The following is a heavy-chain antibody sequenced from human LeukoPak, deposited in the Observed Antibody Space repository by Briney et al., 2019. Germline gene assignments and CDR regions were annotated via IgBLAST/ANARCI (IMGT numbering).Heavy chain of an antibody. D-gene: IGHD6-19*01. Sequence: ASVKVSCKASGYTFTGYYMHWVRQAPGQGLEWKGRINPHSGGTNYAQKFQGRVTMTRDTSISTAYMELSRLRSDDTAVYYWARGAHLAVAGTEDYWGQGTLVTVSS. CDR2: INPHSGGT. J-gene: IGHJ4*02. CDR1: GYTFTGYY. V-gene: IGHV1-2*06. CDR3: ARGAHLAVAGTEDY.